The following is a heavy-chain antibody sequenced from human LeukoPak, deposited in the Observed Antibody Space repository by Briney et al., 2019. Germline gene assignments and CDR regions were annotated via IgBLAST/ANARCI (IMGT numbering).Heavy chain of an antibody. V-gene: IGHV5-51*01. Sequence: GESLKISCKGSGYSFTSYWIGWVRQMPGKGLEWMGIIYPGDSDTRYSPSFQGQVTISADKSISTAYLQWSSLKASDTAMYYCALNPDYYDSSGKIFDYWGRGTLVTVSS. D-gene: IGHD3-22*01. J-gene: IGHJ4*02. CDR3: ALNPDYYDSSGKIFDY. CDR1: GYSFTSYW. CDR2: IYPGDSDT.